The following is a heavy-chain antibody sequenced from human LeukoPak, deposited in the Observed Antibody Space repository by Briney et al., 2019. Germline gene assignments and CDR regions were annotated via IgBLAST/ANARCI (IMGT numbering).Heavy chain of an antibody. V-gene: IGHV3-21*01. Sequence: GGSLRLSCAASGFTFSSYSMNWVRQAPGKGLEWVSSISSSSCYIYYADSVKGRFTISRDNAKNSLYLQMNSLRAEDTAVYYCATQHYSSGWYYFDSWGQGTLVTVSS. CDR1: GFTFSSYS. CDR3: ATQHYSSGWYYFDS. J-gene: IGHJ4*02. D-gene: IGHD6-19*01. CDR2: ISSSSCYI.